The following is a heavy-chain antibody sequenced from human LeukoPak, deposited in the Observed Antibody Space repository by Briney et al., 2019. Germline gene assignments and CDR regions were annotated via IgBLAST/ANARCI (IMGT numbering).Heavy chain of an antibody. Sequence: GGSLRLSYAASGFSLDDYAMHWVRQAPGQGLEWVSSISWDGRNMAYAASVKGRFTISRDNAQNSLYLQMYSLKIEDTAFYYCIKDMGFDLLKDAFDLWGQGMLVTVSS. CDR2: ISWDGRNM. D-gene: IGHD1-26*01. CDR1: GFSLDDYA. CDR3: IKDMGFDLLKDAFDL. J-gene: IGHJ3*01. V-gene: IGHV3-9*01.